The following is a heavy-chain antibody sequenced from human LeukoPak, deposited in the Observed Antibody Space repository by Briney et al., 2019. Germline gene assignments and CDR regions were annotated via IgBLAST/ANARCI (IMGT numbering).Heavy chain of an antibody. CDR1: GFTFSSYG. J-gene: IGHJ3*02. CDR3: AKDQLAYCGGDCYSGAFDI. Sequence: GGSLRLSCAASGFTFSSYGMSWVRQAPGKGLEWVSGISWNSGSIVYADSVRGRFTISRDNAKNSLYLQMNSLRAEDTAFYYCAKDQLAYCGGDCYSGAFDIWGQGTMVTVSS. V-gene: IGHV3-9*01. CDR2: ISWNSGSI. D-gene: IGHD2-21*02.